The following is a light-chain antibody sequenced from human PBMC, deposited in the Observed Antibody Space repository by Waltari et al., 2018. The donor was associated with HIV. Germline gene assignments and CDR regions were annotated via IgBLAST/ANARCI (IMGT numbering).Light chain of an antibody. CDR1: QTVGSR. V-gene: IGKV1-39*01. CDR3: QQSYGTPLT. CDR2: HAS. Sequence: DIQMTQSPSSLSASVGDRVTLTCRASQTVGSRLHWYQQKPGKAPKLLVSHASILQSGVPSRFRGSGYGTDFTLTISSLQPDDFASYFCQQSYGTPLTFAPGTKVDIK. J-gene: IGKJ3*01.